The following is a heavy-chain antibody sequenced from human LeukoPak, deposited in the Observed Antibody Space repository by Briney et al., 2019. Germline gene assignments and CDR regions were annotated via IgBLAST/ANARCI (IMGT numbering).Heavy chain of an antibody. CDR1: GGTFSSYA. Sequence: ASVKVSCKASGGTFSSYAISWVRQAPGQGLEWMGGIIPIFGTANYAQKFQGRVTITADESTSTAYMELSSLRSEDTAVYYCARARTMVTTPDAFDIWGQGTMVTVSS. CDR2: IIPIFGTA. J-gene: IGHJ3*02. D-gene: IGHD4-17*01. CDR3: ARARTMVTTPDAFDI. V-gene: IGHV1-69*13.